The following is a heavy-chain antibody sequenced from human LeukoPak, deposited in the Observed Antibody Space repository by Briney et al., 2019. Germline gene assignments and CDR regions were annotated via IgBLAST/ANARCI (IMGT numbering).Heavy chain of an antibody. CDR1: GFTFSSYS. CDR3: ARGQYYFDY. J-gene: IGHJ4*02. V-gene: IGHV3-48*01. Sequence: GGSLRLSCAASGFTFSSYSMNWVRQAPGKGLEWVSYISSSSTIYYADSVKGRFTISRDNAKNSLYLQMNSLGAEDTAVYYCARGQYYFDYWGQGILVTVSS. CDR2: ISSSSTI.